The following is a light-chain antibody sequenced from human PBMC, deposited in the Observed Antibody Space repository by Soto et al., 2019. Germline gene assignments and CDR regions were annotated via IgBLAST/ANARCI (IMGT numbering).Light chain of an antibody. CDR1: QSVGRD. CDR2: DAS. CDR3: QLRYHLPALT. V-gene: IGKV3-11*01. J-gene: IGKJ4*01. Sequence: EIVLTQSPATLSLSPGERATLSCRASQSVGRDLAWYQQKPGQPPRLLIYDASNRATGIPVRFSGGGSGTDLPLTNSSLEYEDVAVFFCQLRYHLPALTFCWGTKVEIK.